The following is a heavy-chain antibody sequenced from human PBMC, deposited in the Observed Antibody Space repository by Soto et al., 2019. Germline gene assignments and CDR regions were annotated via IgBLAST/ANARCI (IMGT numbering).Heavy chain of an antibody. D-gene: IGHD3-22*01. Sequence: GGSLRLSCAASGFTFSSYSMNWVREAPGKGLEWVSSISSSSIYIYYADSVKGRFTISRDNAKNSLYLQMNSLRAEDTAVYYCARGRDYYDSSRYSSTPSGTWGPGTMVTV. CDR2: ISSSSIYI. J-gene: IGHJ4*02. V-gene: IGHV3-21*01. CDR3: ARGRDYYDSSRYSSTPSGT. CDR1: GFTFSSYS.